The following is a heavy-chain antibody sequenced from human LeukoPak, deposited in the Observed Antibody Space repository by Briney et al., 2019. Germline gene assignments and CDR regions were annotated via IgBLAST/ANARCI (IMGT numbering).Heavy chain of an antibody. CDR2: ISYDGSNK. V-gene: IGHV3-30*18. CDR3: SKARGPAAVAPDY. CDR1: GFTFSIYG. J-gene: IGHJ4*02. D-gene: IGHD2-2*01. Sequence: PGGSLRLSCAASGFTFSIYGMHWVRQAPGKGLEWVAVISYDGSNKYYADSVKGRFTISRDNSKNTLYLQMNSLRAEDTALYYCSKARGPAAVAPDYWGQGTLVTVSS.